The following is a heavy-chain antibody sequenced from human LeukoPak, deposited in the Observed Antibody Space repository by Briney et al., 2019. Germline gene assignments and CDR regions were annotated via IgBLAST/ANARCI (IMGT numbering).Heavy chain of an antibody. V-gene: IGHV1-2*02. CDR1: GYTFTGYY. CDR2: INPNSGGT. D-gene: IGHD3-10*01. J-gene: IGHJ3*02. Sequence: ASVKVSCEASGYTFTGYYMHWVRQAPGQGLEWMGWINPNSGGTNYAQKFQGRVTMTRDTSISTAYMELSRLRSDDTAVYYCARGPFGRRAFDIWGQGTMVTVSS. CDR3: ARGPFGRRAFDI.